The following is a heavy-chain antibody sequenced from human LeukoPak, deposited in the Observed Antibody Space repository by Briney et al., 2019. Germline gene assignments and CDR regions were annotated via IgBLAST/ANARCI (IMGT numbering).Heavy chain of an antibody. D-gene: IGHD5-18*01. CDR1: GYSFTSYW. Sequence: GESLKISCKGSGYSFTSYWIGWVRQVPGKGLEWMGIIYPGDSDTRYSPSFQGQVTISADKSISTAYLQWSSLKASDAAMYYCASTRGYSYGFFDYWGQGTLVTVSS. V-gene: IGHV5-51*01. CDR3: ASTRGYSYGFFDY. CDR2: IYPGDSDT. J-gene: IGHJ4*02.